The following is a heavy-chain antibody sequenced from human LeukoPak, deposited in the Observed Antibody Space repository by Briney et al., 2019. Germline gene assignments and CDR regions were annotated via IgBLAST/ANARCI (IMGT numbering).Heavy chain of an antibody. CDR1: GGSFSGYY. CDR2: INHSGST. V-gene: IGHV4-34*01. J-gene: IGHJ6*03. Sequence: SETLSLTCAVYGGSFSGYYWSWIRQPPGKGLEWIGEINHSGSTNYNPSLKSRVTISVDTSKNHFSLKLSSVTAADTAVYYCARLEQYQLLTKIYYYYYMDVWGKGTTVTISS. D-gene: IGHD2-2*01. CDR3: ARLEQYQLLTKIYYYYYMDV.